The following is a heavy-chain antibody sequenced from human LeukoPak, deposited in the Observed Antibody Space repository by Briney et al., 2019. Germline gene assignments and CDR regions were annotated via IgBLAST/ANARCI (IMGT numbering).Heavy chain of an antibody. Sequence: SETLSLTCTVSGSSLSSYYWSWIRQPPGKGLEWMGYIYYSGSTNYNPSLKSRVTISVDTSKNQFSLKLSSVTAADTAVYYCARGPPPTVVTGYYYYGMDVWGQGTTVTVSS. CDR1: GSSLSSYY. CDR3: ARGPPPTVVTGYYYYGMDV. V-gene: IGHV4-59*01. J-gene: IGHJ6*02. D-gene: IGHD4-23*01. CDR2: IYYSGST.